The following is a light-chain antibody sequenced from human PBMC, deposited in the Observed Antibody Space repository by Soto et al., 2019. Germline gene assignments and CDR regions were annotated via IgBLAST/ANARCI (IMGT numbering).Light chain of an antibody. J-gene: IGKJ1*01. CDR1: QSISSW. CDR3: QQYNSYSWT. Sequence: DIQMTPAPSTLSSSVGDRVTIPCRASQSISSWLAWYQQKSGKAPKLLIYDASSLQSGVPSRFSGSGSGTEFTLTISSLQPDDFATYYCQQYNSYSWTFGQGTKVDIK. CDR2: DAS. V-gene: IGKV1-5*01.